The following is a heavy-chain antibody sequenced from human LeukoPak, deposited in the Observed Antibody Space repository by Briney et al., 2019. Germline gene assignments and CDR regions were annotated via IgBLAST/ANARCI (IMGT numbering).Heavy chain of an antibody. CDR2: VYSSGST. J-gene: IGHJ6*03. CDR1: GDSMSGDSYF. D-gene: IGHD4-17*01. CDR3: ATARADYGDYNSYYYMDV. Sequence: SQTLSLTCTVSGDSMSGDSYFWSWIRQPAGKGLEWIGRVYSSGSTYYNPPLESRVTISLDTSQSHFSLRLTSVTAADTAVYYCATARADYGDYNSYYYMDVWGKGTTVTVSS. V-gene: IGHV4-61*02.